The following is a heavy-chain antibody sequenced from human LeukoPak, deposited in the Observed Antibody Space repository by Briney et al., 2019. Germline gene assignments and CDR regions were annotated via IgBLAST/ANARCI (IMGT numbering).Heavy chain of an antibody. Sequence: PGGSLRLSCAASGFTFSSYAMHWVRQAPGKGLEWVAVISYDGSNKYYADSVKGRFTISRDNSKNTLYLQMNSLRAEDTAVYYCASRNYYDTSGYFYPYYFDYWGQGTLVTVSS. V-gene: IGHV3-30-3*01. J-gene: IGHJ4*02. CDR2: ISYDGSNK. CDR1: GFTFSSYA. D-gene: IGHD3-22*01. CDR3: ASRNYYDTSGYFYPYYFDY.